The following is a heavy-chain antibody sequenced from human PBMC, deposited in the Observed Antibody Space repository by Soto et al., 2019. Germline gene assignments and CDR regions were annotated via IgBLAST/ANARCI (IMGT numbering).Heavy chain of an antibody. Sequence: ASVKVSCKASGYTFTGYYMHWVRQAPGQGLEWMGWINPNSGGTNYAQKFQGRVTMTRDTSISTAYMELSRLRSDDTAVYYCARAREGLRYFDWPTNWFDPWGQGPLVPVPS. CDR1: GYTFTGYY. CDR2: INPNSGGT. J-gene: IGHJ5*02. CDR3: ARAREGLRYFDWPTNWFDP. V-gene: IGHV1-2*02. D-gene: IGHD3-9*01.